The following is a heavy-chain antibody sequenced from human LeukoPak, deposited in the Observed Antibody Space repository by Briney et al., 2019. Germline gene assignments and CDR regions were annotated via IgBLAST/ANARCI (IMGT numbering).Heavy chain of an antibody. D-gene: IGHD2-2*02. J-gene: IGHJ5*02. CDR2: IIPIFGTA. CDR3: ARGYCSSTSCYTGDPNWFDP. V-gene: IGHV1-69*05. Sequence: SVKVSYKASGGTFISYAISWVRQAPGQGLEWMGGIIPIFGTANYAQKFQGRVTITTDESTSTAYMELSSLRSEDTAVYYCARGYCSSTSCYTGDPNWFDPWGQGTLVTVSS. CDR1: GGTFISYA.